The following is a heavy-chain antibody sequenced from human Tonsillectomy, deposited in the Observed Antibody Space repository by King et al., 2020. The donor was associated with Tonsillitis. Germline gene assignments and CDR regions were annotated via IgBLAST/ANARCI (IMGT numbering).Heavy chain of an antibody. J-gene: IGHJ4*02. CDR1: GFTFSSYA. CDR2: ISGSGGST. D-gene: IGHD3-3*01. Sequence: VQLVESGGGLVQPGGSLRLSCAASGFTFSSYAMSWVRQAPGKGLEWVSAISGSGGSTYYADSVKGRFTISRDNSKNTLYLQMNSLRAEDTAVYYCAKDHYDFWSGYSGLWDWGQGTLVTVSS. CDR3: AKDHYDFWSGYSGLWD. V-gene: IGHV3-23*04.